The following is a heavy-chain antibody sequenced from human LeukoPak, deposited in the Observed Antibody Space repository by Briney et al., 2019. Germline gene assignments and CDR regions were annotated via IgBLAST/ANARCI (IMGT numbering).Heavy chain of an antibody. J-gene: IGHJ4*02. D-gene: IGHD3-9*01. Sequence: GSLRLSCAASGFTFSNYAMSWVRQAPGKGLEWVSAITGSGGNTYYADSVKGRLTISRDNSKNTLYLQMNSLRDEDTAVYYCAKWGDFDVLTGYYVPDFWGQGTLVTVSS. CDR2: ITGSGGNT. CDR3: AKWGDFDVLTGYYVPDF. CDR1: GFTFSNYA. V-gene: IGHV3-23*01.